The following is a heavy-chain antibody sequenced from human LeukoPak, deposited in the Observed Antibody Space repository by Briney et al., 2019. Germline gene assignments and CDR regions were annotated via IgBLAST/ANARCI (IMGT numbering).Heavy chain of an antibody. CDR3: ARGVSGSYDY. CDR2: IKQDGSEE. CDR1: GFIFSNYW. V-gene: IGHV3-7*05. D-gene: IGHD1-26*01. J-gene: IGHJ4*02. Sequence: GGSLRLSCAASGFIFSNYWMNWVRQAPGKGLEWVANIKQDGSEEYYMDSVKGRFTISRDNAKNSLYVQMNGLRAEDTAVYYCARGVSGSYDYWGQGTLVTVSS.